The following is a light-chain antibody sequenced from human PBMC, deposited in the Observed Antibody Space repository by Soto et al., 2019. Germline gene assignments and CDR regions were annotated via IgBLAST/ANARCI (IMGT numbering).Light chain of an antibody. J-gene: IGLJ3*02. CDR3: AAWDDCLSGWV. CDR1: SSNIGSNH. Sequence: QSVLTQPPSASGTPGQRVTISCSGSSSNIGSNHLYWYQQFPGTAPKLLIYKNNQRPSRVPDRFSGSKSGTSGSLAISGLRPEDEAEYYCAAWDDCLSGWVFAGGTKLTVL. CDR2: KNN. V-gene: IGLV1-47*01.